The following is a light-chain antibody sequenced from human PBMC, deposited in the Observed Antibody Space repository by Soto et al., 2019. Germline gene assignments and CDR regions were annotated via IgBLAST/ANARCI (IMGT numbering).Light chain of an antibody. CDR2: DNN. CDR1: SSNIGNNY. CDR3: GTWDSSLSAGQV. V-gene: IGLV1-51*01. Sequence: QSVLTQPPSVSAAPGQKVTISCSGSSSNIGNNYVSWYQQLPGTAPKLLIYDNNKRPSGIPDRFSGSKSGTSATLGITGLQTGDEADYYCGTWDSSLSAGQVFGGGTKLNVL. J-gene: IGLJ2*01.